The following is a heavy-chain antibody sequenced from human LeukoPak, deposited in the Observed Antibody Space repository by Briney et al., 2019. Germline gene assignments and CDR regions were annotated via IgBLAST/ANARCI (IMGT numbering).Heavy chain of an antibody. CDR3: AGGLGGTSWFAP. J-gene: IGHJ5*02. V-gene: IGHV4-59*01. CDR2: IYYSGST. D-gene: IGHD1-1*01. CDR1: GGSISSYY. Sequence: SETLSPTCTLSGGSISSYYWSWIRQPPRDVLEWIGYIYYSGSTNYNPSLKSRVTISVETSKNQFSLKLSSVTATDAAVYYCAGGLGGTSWFAPWGQGTLVTVSS.